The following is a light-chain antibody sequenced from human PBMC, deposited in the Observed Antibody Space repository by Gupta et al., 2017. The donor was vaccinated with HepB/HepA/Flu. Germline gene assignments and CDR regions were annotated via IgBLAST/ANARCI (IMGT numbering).Light chain of an antibody. J-gene: IGLJ2*01. Sequence: QSVLTQPPSVSGAPGPRVTISCTGSSPNIGAGYDVHWYQQLPGPAPKLLIYGNSNRPSGVPDRFSGSKSGTSASLAITGLQAEDEADYYCQSYDSSLSGPVVFGGGTKLTVL. CDR1: SPNIGAGYD. CDR2: GNS. V-gene: IGLV1-40*01. CDR3: QSYDSSLSGPVV.